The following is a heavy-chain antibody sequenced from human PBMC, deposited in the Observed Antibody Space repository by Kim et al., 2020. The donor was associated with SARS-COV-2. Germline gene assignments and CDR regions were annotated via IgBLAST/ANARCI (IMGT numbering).Heavy chain of an antibody. Sequence: SETLSLTCTVSGGSISSSSYYWGWIRQPPGKGLEWIGSIYYSGSTYYNPSLKSRVTISVDTSKNQFSLKLSSVTAADTAVYYCASLLNSNWYFDLWGRGTLVNVSS. D-gene: IGHD3-10*01. V-gene: IGHV4-39*01. CDR3: ASLLNSNWYFDL. J-gene: IGHJ2*01. CDR2: IYYSGST. CDR1: GGSISSSSYY.